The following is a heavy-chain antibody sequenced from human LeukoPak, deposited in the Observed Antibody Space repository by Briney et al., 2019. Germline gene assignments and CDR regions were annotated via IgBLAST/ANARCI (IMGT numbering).Heavy chain of an antibody. J-gene: IGHJ4*02. CDR1: GFTFGNYG. V-gene: IGHV3-20*04. CDR3: ARAQTYGDSRLLLDY. CDR2: INWNGGST. D-gene: IGHD4-17*01. Sequence: RPGGSLRLSCAASGFTFGNYGMSWVRHAPGRGLEWVSGINWNGGSTGYADSVEGRFTIFRDNAKNSQYLQMNSLRVEDTALYYCARAQTYGDSRLLLDYWGQGTLVTVSS.